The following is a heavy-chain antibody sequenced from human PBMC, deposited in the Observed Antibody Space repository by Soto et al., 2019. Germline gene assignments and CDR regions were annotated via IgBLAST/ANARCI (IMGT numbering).Heavy chain of an antibody. CDR1: GGSASSGSYY. V-gene: IGHV4-61*01. D-gene: IGHD3-3*01. J-gene: IGHJ6*02. Sequence: PSETLSLTCTVSGGSASSGSYYWSWIRQPPGKGLEWIGYIYYSGSTNYNPSLKSRVTISVDTSKNQFSLKLSSVTAADTAVYYCARDPARITIFGVVTADYGMDVWGQGTTVTVSS. CDR3: ARDPARITIFGVVTADYGMDV. CDR2: IYYSGST.